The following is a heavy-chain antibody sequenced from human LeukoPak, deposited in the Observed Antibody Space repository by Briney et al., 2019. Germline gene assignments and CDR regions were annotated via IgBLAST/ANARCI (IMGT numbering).Heavy chain of an antibody. Sequence: ASVKVSCKVSGYTLTELSMHWVRQAPGKGLEWMGGFDPEDGETIYAQKFQGRVTMTEDTSTDTAYMELSSLRSEDTAVYYCATGGKHTVSGNYYYYMDVWGKGTTVTVSS. CDR3: ATGGKHTVSGNYYYYMDV. CDR1: GYTLTELS. J-gene: IGHJ6*03. V-gene: IGHV1-24*01. D-gene: IGHD4-11*01. CDR2: FDPEDGET.